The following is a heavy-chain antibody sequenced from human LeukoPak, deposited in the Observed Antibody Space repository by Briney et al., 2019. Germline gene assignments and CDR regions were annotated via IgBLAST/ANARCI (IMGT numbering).Heavy chain of an antibody. CDR2: ITSNGGGT. J-gene: IGHJ4*02. V-gene: IGHV3-64*01. Sequence: GGSLRLSCAASGFSFSSYAMHWVRQAPGKGLEYVSAITSNGGGTYYANSVKDRFTISRDNSKNTLYLQMGSLRAEDTAVYYCARESSTWYEYDYWGQGTLVIVSS. CDR3: ARESSTWYEYDY. CDR1: GFSFSSYA. D-gene: IGHD6-13*01.